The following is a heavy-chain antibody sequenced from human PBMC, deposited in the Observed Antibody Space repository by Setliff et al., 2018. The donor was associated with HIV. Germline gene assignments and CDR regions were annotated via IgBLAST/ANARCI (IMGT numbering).Heavy chain of an antibody. D-gene: IGHD3-3*01. CDR2: LHYSWTT. V-gene: IGHV4-39*07. Sequence: PSETLSLTCNVSRGSISRSSHYWGWIRQSPGKGLEWIGSLHYSWTTYYNPSLKRRVTISVDTAMNQFSLNLTSVTAADTAVYFCSSVLFHLGWLSTTHDAFDVWGPGTLVTVSS. J-gene: IGHJ3*01. CDR1: RGSISRSSHY. CDR3: SSVLFHLGWLSTTHDAFDV.